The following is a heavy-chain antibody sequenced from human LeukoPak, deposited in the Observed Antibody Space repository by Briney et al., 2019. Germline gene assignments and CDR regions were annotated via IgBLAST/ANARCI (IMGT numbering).Heavy chain of an antibody. CDR1: GFTFGDYV. CDR2: IRSKVYGGTT. Sequence: GRSLRLSCRSSGFTFGDYVMTWVRQAPGKGLEWVGFIRSKVYGGTTEYAASVKGRFIISRDDSKSIAYLQMNSLETEDTAVYYFTRDYGGFDYWGQGTLVTVSS. D-gene: IGHD4-23*01. J-gene: IGHJ4*02. CDR3: TRDYGGFDY. V-gene: IGHV3-49*04.